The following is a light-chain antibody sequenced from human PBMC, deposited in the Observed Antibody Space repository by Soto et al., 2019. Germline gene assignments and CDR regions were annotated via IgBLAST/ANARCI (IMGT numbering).Light chain of an antibody. CDR1: QRLLHSDGQTY. CDR2: EVS. Sequence: DIVMTQTPLSLSVTPGQPASISCTSSQRLLHSDGQTYLFWYLQKPGPPPQLLIYEVSNRFSGVPDRVSGSGSGTAFTLKISRVEAEDVGVYYCMHSIQTPYTFGQGTNLEIK. CDR3: MHSIQTPYT. V-gene: IGKV2D-29*01. J-gene: IGKJ2*01.